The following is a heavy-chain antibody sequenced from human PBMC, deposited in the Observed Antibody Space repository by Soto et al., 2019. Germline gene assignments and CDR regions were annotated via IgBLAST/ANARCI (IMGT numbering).Heavy chain of an antibody. CDR2: TRDKSEGYNT. D-gene: IGHD1-1*01. Sequence: PGGSPMVSISPSGYIISDRYMYWVLQAPGKGLEWVGRTRDKSEGYNTEYAASVKGRFIISRDDSKNSLYLQMNSLKTEETAVYYYVRVVERGYFDYWGKGALVTVTS. CDR3: VRVVERGYFDY. J-gene: IGHJ4*02. CDR1: GYIISDRY. V-gene: IGHV3-72*01.